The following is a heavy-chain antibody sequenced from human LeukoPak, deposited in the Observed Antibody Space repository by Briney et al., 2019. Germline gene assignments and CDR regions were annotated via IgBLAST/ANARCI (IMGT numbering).Heavy chain of an antibody. D-gene: IGHD3-9*01. V-gene: IGHV3-43*02. CDR2: ISGDGGST. J-gene: IGHJ6*02. Sequence: GGSLRLSCAASGFTFDDYAMHWVRQAPGKGLEWVSLISGDGGSTYYADSVKGRFTISRDNSKNSLYLQMNSLRTEDTALYYCAKEAGGTYYDILTGYRLAYYYYGMDVWGQGTTVTVSS. CDR1: GFTFDDYA. CDR3: AKEAGGTYYDILTGYRLAYYYYGMDV.